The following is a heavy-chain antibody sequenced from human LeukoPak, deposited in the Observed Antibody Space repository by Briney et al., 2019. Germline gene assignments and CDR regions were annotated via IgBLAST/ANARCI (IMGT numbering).Heavy chain of an antibody. J-gene: IGHJ4*02. V-gene: IGHV3-30*02. Sequence: GGSLRLSCAASGFTFSSYGMHWVRQAPGKGLEWVAFIRYDGSNKYYADSVKGRFTISRDNSKNTLYLQMNSLRAEDTAVYYCAKFRGRNYYGSGSYVDFDYWGQGTLVTVSS. D-gene: IGHD3-10*01. CDR1: GFTFSSYG. CDR3: AKFRGRNYYGSGSYVDFDY. CDR2: IRYDGSNK.